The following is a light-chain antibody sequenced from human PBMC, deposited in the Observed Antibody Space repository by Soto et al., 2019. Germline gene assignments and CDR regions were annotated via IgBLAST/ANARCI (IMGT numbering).Light chain of an antibody. Sequence: QSVLTQPASVSGSPGQSITISCTGNSSDVGSYNLVSWYQQHPGKAPKLMIYEGSKRPSGVSNRFSGSKSGNTASLTISGLQAEDEADYYCCSYAGRSTWVFGGGTKLTVL. J-gene: IGLJ3*02. CDR3: CSYAGRSTWV. V-gene: IGLV2-23*01. CDR2: EGS. CDR1: SSDVGSYNL.